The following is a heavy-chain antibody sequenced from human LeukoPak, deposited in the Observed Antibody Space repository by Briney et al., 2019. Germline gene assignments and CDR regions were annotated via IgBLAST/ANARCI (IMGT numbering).Heavy chain of an antibody. V-gene: IGHV1-18*01. Sequence: ASVKVSCKASGYTFTNYGISWVRQAPGQGLEWMGWISAYNGNTNYAQKLQGRVTMTTDTSTSTAYMELRSLRSDDTAVYYCARDLGIAAAGTFGYWGQGTLVTVSS. CDR3: ARDLGIAAAGTFGY. CDR1: GYTFTNYG. D-gene: IGHD6-13*01. CDR2: ISAYNGNT. J-gene: IGHJ4*02.